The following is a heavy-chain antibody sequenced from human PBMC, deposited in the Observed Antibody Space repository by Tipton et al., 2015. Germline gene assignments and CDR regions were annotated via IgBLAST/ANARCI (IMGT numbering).Heavy chain of an antibody. CDR3: ATGDKEHYVFWSGYGFQNDYYYVMDV. D-gene: IGHD3-3*01. J-gene: IGHJ6*02. CDR1: GFTFDDYA. V-gene: IGHV3-21*01. Sequence: SLRLSCAASGFTFDDYAMYWVRQAPGKGLEWVSSISSTSNYKYYADSVKGRFTISRDNARNSLYLQMNSLRAEDTAVYYCATGDKEHYVFWSGYGFQNDYYYVMDVWGQGTTVTVSS. CDR2: ISSTSNYK.